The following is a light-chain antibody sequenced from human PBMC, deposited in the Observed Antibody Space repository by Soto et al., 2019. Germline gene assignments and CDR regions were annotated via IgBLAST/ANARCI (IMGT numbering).Light chain of an antibody. Sequence: EIVLTQSPATLSLSPGERATLSCRASQSVSSYLAWYQQKPGQAPRLLIYDASNRATGIPARFSGSGSGTDFTLTISSPEPEDFAVYYCQQRSNWFTFGGGTKVDIK. J-gene: IGKJ4*01. CDR1: QSVSSY. CDR3: QQRSNWFT. CDR2: DAS. V-gene: IGKV3-11*01.